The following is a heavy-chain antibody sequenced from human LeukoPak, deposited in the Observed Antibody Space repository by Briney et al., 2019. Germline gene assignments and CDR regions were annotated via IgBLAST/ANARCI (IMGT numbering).Heavy chain of an antibody. D-gene: IGHD3-22*01. CDR1: GFTFSTCW. V-gene: IGHV3-7*03. CDR3: AKWAPYYYDSSGYYRGGDDY. CDR2: IKTDGSET. Sequence: GGSLRLSCAASGFTFSTCWMSWVRQAPGRGLEWVANIKTDGSETHYVHSVKGRFTISRDNSKNTLYLQMNSLSAEGTAVYYCAKWAPYYYDSSGYYRGGDDYWGQGTLVTVSS. J-gene: IGHJ4*02.